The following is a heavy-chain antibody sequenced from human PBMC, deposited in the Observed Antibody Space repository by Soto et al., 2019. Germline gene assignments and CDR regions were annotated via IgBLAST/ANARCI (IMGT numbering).Heavy chain of an antibody. D-gene: IGHD3-10*01. CDR1: GFTVSSNY. CDR3: ARDLTMVRGNGMDV. Sequence: GGSLRLSCAASGFTVSSNYMSWVRQAPGKGLEWVSVIYSGGSTYYADSVKGRFTISRDNSKNTLYLQMNSLRAEDTAVYYCARDLTMVRGNGMDVWGQGTTVTVSS. CDR2: IYSGGST. J-gene: IGHJ6*02. V-gene: IGHV3-53*01.